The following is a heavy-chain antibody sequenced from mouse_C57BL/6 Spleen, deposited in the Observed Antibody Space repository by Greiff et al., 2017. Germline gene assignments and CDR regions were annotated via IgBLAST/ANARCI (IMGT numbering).Heavy chain of an antibody. CDR3: TRGYGSSHWYFDV. CDR2: IHPNSGST. J-gene: IGHJ1*03. D-gene: IGHD1-1*01. CDR1: GYTFTSYW. V-gene: IGHV1-64*01. Sequence: QVQLQQPGAELVKPGASVKLSCKASGYTFTSYWMHWVKQRPGQGLEWIGMIHPNSGSTNYNEKFKSKATLTVDNSSSTAYMQLSSLTSEDSAVYYCTRGYGSSHWYFDVWSTGTALTVSS.